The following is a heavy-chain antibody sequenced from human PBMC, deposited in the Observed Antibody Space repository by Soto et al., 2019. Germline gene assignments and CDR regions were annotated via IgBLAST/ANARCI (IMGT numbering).Heavy chain of an antibody. CDR2: IYFGGTT. J-gene: IGHJ4*02. CDR1: GGSISPYY. CDR3: ARLGGYFQALDS. Sequence: QVQLQESGPGLVKPSETLSLTCTVSGGSISPYYWSWIRQPPGRRLEWIGYIYFGGTTSYNPSLKSRVTISVDTSKNQFSLKLTSVTAADTAVYYCARLGGYFQALDSWGQGTLVTVSS. V-gene: IGHV4-59*08. D-gene: IGHD3-22*01.